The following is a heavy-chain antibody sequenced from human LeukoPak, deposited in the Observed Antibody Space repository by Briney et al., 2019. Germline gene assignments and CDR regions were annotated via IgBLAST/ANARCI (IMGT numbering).Heavy chain of an antibody. CDR3: ARSARLMKGVVEVTALDD. CDR2: IYHGGNT. V-gene: IGHV4-38-2*02. Sequence: SETLSLTCTVSGYSISSGYYWGWIRQPPGKGLEWIGNIYHGGNTYYNPSLKSRVTISVDTSKNQFSLKLSSVTAADTAVYYCARSARLMKGVVEVTALDDWGQGTLVTVSS. D-gene: IGHD3-3*01. CDR1: GYSISSGYY. J-gene: IGHJ4*02.